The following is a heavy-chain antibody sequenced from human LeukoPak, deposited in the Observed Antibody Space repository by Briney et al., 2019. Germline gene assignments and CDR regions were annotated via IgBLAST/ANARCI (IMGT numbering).Heavy chain of an antibody. CDR3: ARVVVWFGELWNWFDP. Sequence: GASVKVSCKASGYTFTSYDINWVRQATGQGLEWMGWMNPNSGNTGYAQKFQGRVTITRNTSISTAYMELSSLRSEDTAVYYCARVVVWFGELWNWFDPWGQGTLVTVSS. J-gene: IGHJ5*02. CDR1: GYTFTSYD. CDR2: MNPNSGNT. D-gene: IGHD3-10*01. V-gene: IGHV1-8*03.